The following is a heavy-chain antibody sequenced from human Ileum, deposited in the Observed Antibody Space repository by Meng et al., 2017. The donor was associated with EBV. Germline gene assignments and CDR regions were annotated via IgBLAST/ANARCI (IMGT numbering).Heavy chain of an antibody. CDR1: GYALTIYI. V-gene: IGHV1-3*01. J-gene: IGHJ4*02. CDR3: VRGPPVGVPGPGDY. Sequence: HVHVVQSGAEVKNPGASVKVSCKPSGYALTIYILHWVRQAPGQRLEWMGWINVGVGYTKYSQKFQGRVTISSDTSATTGYMELSSLRSEDTAVYYCVRGPPVGVPGPGDYWGQGTLVTVSS. D-gene: IGHD2-21*01. CDR2: INVGVGYT.